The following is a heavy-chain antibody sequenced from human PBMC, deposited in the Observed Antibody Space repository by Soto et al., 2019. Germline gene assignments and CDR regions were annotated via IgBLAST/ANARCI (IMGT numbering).Heavy chain of an antibody. Sequence: QVQLLQWGAGLLKPSETLSLTCAVYGGSFSGYYWSWIRQPPGKGLEWIGEINHSGSTNYNPSLRSRVTISVDAAKEQSFLGLSSVTFVDAAVYYCARGWAYYGSGSYYNNWGQGTLVTVSS. V-gene: IGHV4-34*02. D-gene: IGHD3-10*01. J-gene: IGHJ4*02. CDR1: GGSFSGYY. CDR2: INHSGST. CDR3: ARGWAYYGSGSYYNN.